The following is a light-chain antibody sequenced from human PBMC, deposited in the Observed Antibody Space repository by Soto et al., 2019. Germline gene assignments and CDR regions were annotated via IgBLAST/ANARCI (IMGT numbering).Light chain of an antibody. V-gene: IGKV3-11*01. CDR1: QSVSNY. J-gene: IGKJ4*01. CDR2: DAS. Sequence: EIVLTQSPATLTLSPGERATLSCRASQSVSNYLAWFQQKPGQAPRLLIYDASNRATGIPARFSGSGSGTDFTLTITSLEPEDLAVYYCQQRSSWPLLTFGGGTTVEI. CDR3: QQRSSWPLLT.